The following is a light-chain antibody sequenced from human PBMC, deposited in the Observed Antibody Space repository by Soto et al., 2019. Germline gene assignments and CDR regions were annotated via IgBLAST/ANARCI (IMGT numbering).Light chain of an antibody. Sequence: DIEMTQSPASLSASVCDRVTISCRTSQTINNNLNWYHQIPGKAPKLMIYSSSSLMSGVPPRFSGSGSGTDFTLTISSLQPEDFAAYFCQQPYITPITFGQGTRLDIK. CDR1: QTINNN. CDR3: QQPYITPIT. V-gene: IGKV1-39*01. CDR2: SSS. J-gene: IGKJ5*01.